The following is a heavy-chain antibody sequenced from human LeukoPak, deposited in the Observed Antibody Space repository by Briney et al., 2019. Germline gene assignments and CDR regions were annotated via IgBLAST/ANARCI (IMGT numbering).Heavy chain of an antibody. D-gene: IGHD3-16*02. CDR3: ARLMITFGGVIVHGAFDI. CDR1: GYTFTSYD. CDR2: MNPNSGNT. J-gene: IGHJ3*02. Sequence: ASVKVSCKASGYTFTSYDINWVRQATGQGLEWMGWMNPNSGNTGYAQKFQGRVTITRNTSISTAYMELSSLRSEDTALYYCARLMITFGGVIVHGAFDIWGQGTMVTVSS. V-gene: IGHV1-8*03.